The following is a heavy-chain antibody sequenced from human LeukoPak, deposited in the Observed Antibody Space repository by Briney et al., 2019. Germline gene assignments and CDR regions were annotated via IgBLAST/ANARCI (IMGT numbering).Heavy chain of an antibody. CDR1: GFTFSDYA. Sequence: PVGSLRLSCAASGFTFSDYAMSWVRQAPGKGLEWLSGISGGSSGSTYYADSVTGRVSVYRDNSTNTVDLQRNNLRVDDTAIHYCAKDHANTPVVTNWGQGILVSVSS. V-gene: IGHV3-23*01. CDR3: AKDHANTPVVTN. CDR2: ISGGSSGST. J-gene: IGHJ4*02. D-gene: IGHD2-21*02.